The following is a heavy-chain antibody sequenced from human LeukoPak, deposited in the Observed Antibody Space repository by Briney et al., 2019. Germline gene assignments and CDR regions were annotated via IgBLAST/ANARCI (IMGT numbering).Heavy chain of an antibody. CDR1: ESTFSTYG. J-gene: IGHJ4*02. D-gene: IGHD6-13*01. Sequence: PGGSLGFSVAAPESTFSTYGMNWVGKVPGKGLGGVAVIWYDGSNKYYADSVKGRFTISRDNSKNTLYLQMNSLRAEDTAVYYCARDVAAAFYFDYWGQGTLVTVSS. CDR2: IWYDGSNK. V-gene: IGHV3-33*01. CDR3: ARDVAAAFYFDY.